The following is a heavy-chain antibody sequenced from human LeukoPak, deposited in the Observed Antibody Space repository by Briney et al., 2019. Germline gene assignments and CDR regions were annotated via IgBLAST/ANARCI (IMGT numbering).Heavy chain of an antibody. J-gene: IGHJ4*02. CDR3: ARGWYYDILTGYYNGFDY. Sequence: PSETLSLTCTVSGGSISSYYWSWIRQPAGKGLEWIGRIYTSGSTNYNPSPKSRVTTSVDTSKNQFSLKLSSVTAADTAVYYCARGWYYDILTGYYNGFDYWGQGTLVTVSS. CDR1: GGSISSYY. D-gene: IGHD3-9*01. CDR2: IYTSGST. V-gene: IGHV4-4*07.